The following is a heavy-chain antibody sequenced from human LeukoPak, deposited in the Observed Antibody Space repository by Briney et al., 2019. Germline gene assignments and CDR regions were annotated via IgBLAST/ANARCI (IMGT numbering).Heavy chain of an antibody. CDR1: GYGMSVYW. Sequence: LRLCCKGAGYGMSVYWGGWVSHIPGKGLEWMGIIYPGDSDTRYSPSFQGQVTISADKSISTAYLQWSSLKASDTAMYYCARHNTDGDWFDYWGQGTLVTVSS. J-gene: IGHJ4*02. CDR2: IYPGDSDT. CDR3: ARHNTDGDWFDY. V-gene: IGHV5-51*01. D-gene: IGHD4-17*01.